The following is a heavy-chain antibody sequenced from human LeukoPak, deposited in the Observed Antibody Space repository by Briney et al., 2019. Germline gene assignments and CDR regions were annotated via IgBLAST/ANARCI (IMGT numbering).Heavy chain of an antibody. CDR1: GDSVTSGTFY. CDR2: VYYTGST. V-gene: IGHV4-39*01. J-gene: IGHJ5*02. CDR3: ARHSGSGSLSRPFDP. Sequence: SETLSLTCTVSGDSVTSGTFYWAWLRQPPGKGLEWIATVYYTGSTYYNPSLKSRVTISIDTSKNQFSLKLRSVVAPDTAVYYWARHSGSGSLSRPFDPWGQGTLVTVSS. D-gene: IGHD3-10*01.